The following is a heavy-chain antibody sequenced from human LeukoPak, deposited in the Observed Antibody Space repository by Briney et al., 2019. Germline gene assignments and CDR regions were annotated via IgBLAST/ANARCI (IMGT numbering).Heavy chain of an antibody. CDR3: ARASPGPSMTEIKAALDYFDY. D-gene: IGHD2/OR15-2a*01. J-gene: IGHJ4*02. CDR2: IKQDGSEK. V-gene: IGHV3-7*01. CDR1: GFTFSSYW. Sequence: GGSLRLSCAASGFTFSSYWMSWVRQAPGKGLEWVANIKQDGSEKYYVDSVKGRFTISRDNAKNSLYLQMNSLRAEDTAVYYCARASPGPSMTEIKAALDYFDYWGQGTLVTVSS.